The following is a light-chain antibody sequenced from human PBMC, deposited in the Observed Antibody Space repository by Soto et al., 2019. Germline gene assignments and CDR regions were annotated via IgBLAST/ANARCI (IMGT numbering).Light chain of an antibody. CDR1: NIGSKS. CDR2: EDS. J-gene: IGLJ3*02. Sequence: SYELTQPPSVSVAPGQTARITCGGNNIGSKSVHWYQQKPGQAPVLVVYEDSDRTSGIPERFSGSNSGNTATLTISRVEAGDEADYYCQVWDSSSDHRVFGGGTKLTVL. V-gene: IGLV3-21*02. CDR3: QVWDSSSDHRV.